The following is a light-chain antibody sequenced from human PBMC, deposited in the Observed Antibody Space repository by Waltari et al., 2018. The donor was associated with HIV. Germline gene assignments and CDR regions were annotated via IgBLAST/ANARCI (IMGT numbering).Light chain of an antibody. J-gene: IGLJ2*01. CDR1: SRDVGGYNY. CDR3: SSYAGSNNYVV. V-gene: IGLV2-8*01. CDR2: EVS. Sequence: QSALTQPPSASGSPGPSVTLTCTGNSRDVGGYNYVPWYQQHQGKAPKRMMYEVSTRPSWLPDRFSGCKSGNTASLTVSGLQAEDEADYYCSSYAGSNNYVVFGGGTQLTVL.